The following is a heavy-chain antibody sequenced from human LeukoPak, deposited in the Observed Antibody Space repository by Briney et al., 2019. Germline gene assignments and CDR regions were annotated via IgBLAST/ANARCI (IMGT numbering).Heavy chain of an antibody. Sequence: ASVKVSCKASGYTFTVYYMHWVRQAPGQGLEWMGWINPNSGGTNYAQKFQGRVTMTRDTSISTAYMELSRLRSDDTAVYYCARGYYDILTGYYTFDYWSEPTLVTVSS. V-gene: IGHV1-2*02. D-gene: IGHD3-9*01. CDR2: INPNSGGT. CDR3: ARGYYDILTGYYTFDY. J-gene: IGHJ4*02. CDR1: GYTFTVYY.